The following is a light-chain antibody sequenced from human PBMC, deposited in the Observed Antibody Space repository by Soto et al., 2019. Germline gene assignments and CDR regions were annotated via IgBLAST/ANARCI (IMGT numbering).Light chain of an antibody. CDR3: QQYNSYPYT. V-gene: IGKV1-5*03. J-gene: IGKJ2*01. CDR1: QSISSW. Sequence: DIQMTQSPSTLSASVGDRVTITCRASQSISSWWAWYQQKPGKAPKLLIYKASTLESGVPSRFSGSGSGTEFTLTISSLQPDDFAPYYCQQYNSYPYTFGQGTKLEIQ. CDR2: KAS.